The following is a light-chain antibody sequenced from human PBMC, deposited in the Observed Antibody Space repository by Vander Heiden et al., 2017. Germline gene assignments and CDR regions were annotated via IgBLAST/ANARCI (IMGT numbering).Light chain of an antibody. CDR1: SSNIGSNY. J-gene: IGLJ2*01. V-gene: IGLV1-47*01. CDR3: VAWDDSLSGLV. CDR2: RNN. Sequence: QSMLTQPPSASGTPGQRVTISCSGSSSNIGSNYVYWYQQLPGTAPKLRIYRNNQRPSGVPDRFSGSKSGTSASLAISGLRSEDEADYYCVAWDDSLSGLVFGGGTKLTVL.